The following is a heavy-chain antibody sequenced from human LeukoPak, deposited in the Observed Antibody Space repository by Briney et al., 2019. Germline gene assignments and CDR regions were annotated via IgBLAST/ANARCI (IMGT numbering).Heavy chain of an antibody. D-gene: IGHD3-22*01. CDR2: ISAYNGNT. J-gene: IGHJ4*02. V-gene: IGHV1-18*01. CDR3: ARDYYYDSSGYYHLFDY. Sequence: ASVKVSRKASGYTFTSYGISWVRQAPGQGLEWMGWISAYNGNTNYAQKLQGRVTMTTDTSTNTAYMELRSLRSDDTAVYYCARDYYYDSSGYYHLFDYWGQGTLVTVSS. CDR1: GYTFTSYG.